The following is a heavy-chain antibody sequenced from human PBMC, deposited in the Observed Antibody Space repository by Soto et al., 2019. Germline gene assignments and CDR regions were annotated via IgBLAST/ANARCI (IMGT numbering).Heavy chain of an antibody. D-gene: IGHD5-18*01. CDR2: IIPIFGTA. Sequence: QVQLVQSGAEVKKPGSSVKVSCKASGGTFSSYAISWVRQAPGQGLEWMGGIIPIFGTANYAQKFQGRVTSTADESTSTAYMELGSLRSEDTAVYYCLGWIQLWSPDYGMDVWGQGTTVTVSS. V-gene: IGHV1-69*01. J-gene: IGHJ6*02. CDR1: GGTFSSYA. CDR3: LGWIQLWSPDYGMDV.